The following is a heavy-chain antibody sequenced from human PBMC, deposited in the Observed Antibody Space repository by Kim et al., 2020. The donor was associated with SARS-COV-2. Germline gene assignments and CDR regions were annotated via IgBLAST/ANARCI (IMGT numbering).Heavy chain of an antibody. CDR2: IYYSGST. CDR3: ARDRRIQLYYYYYYGMDV. V-gene: IGHV4-31*03. D-gene: IGHD5-18*01. J-gene: IGHJ6*02. Sequence: SETLSLTCTVSGGSISSGGYYWSWIRQHPGKGLEWIGYIYYSGSTYYNPSLKSRVTISVDTSKNQFSLKLSSVTAADTAVYYCARDRRIQLYYYYYYGMDVWGQGTTVTVSS. CDR1: GGSISSGGYY.